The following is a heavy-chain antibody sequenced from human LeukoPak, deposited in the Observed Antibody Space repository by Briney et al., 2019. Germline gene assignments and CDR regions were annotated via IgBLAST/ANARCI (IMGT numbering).Heavy chain of an antibody. CDR1: GGSFSGYY. Sequence: PSETLSLTCAVYGGSFSGYYWSWIRQPPGKGLEWIGEINHSGSTNYNPSLKSRVTISVGTSKNQFSLKLSSVTAADTAVYYCARARFGRVRMAATRYYFDYWGQGTLVTVSS. V-gene: IGHV4-34*01. J-gene: IGHJ4*02. CDR2: INHSGST. D-gene: IGHD2-15*01. CDR3: ARARFGRVRMAATRYYFDY.